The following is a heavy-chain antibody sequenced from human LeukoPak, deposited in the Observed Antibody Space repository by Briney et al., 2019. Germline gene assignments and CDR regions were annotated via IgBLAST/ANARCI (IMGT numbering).Heavy chain of an antibody. CDR2: FDPEDGET. Sequence: GASVRVSCKVSGYTLTELSMHWVRQAPGKGLEWMGGFDPEDGETIYAQKFQGRVTMTEDTSTDTGYMELSSLRSEDTAVYYCAKGVTGALIGDWFDPWGQGTLVTVSS. CDR1: GYTLTELS. J-gene: IGHJ5*02. D-gene: IGHD1-1*01. CDR3: AKGVTGALIGDWFDP. V-gene: IGHV1-24*01.